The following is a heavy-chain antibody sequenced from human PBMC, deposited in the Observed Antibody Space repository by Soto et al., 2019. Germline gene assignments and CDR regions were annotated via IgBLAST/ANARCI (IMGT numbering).Heavy chain of an antibody. V-gene: IGHV3-23*01. CDR3: AHPRGYGVFDAYDI. CDR1: GFTFSTYA. J-gene: IGHJ3*02. Sequence: GGSLRLSCAASGFTFSTYAMSWVRQAPGKGLEWVSAISGSGSDTFHADSVKGRFTISGDNSISTLFLQMNSLRTEDTAVYYCAHPRGYGVFDAYDIWGQGALVTVSS. D-gene: IGHD2-8*01. CDR2: ISGSGSDT.